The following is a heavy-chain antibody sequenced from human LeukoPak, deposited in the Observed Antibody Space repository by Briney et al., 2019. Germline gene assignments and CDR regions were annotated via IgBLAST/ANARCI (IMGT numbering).Heavy chain of an antibody. J-gene: IGHJ4*02. CDR2: ISGSGGST. Sequence: QTGGSLRLSCAASGFTFSSYAISWVRQAPGKGLEWVSAISGSGGSTYYADSVKGRFTISRDNSKTTLYLQMNSLRAEDTAIYYCAKVRKVGTAMVTPYFDYWGQGTLVTVSS. V-gene: IGHV3-23*01. CDR1: GFTFSSYA. D-gene: IGHD5-18*01. CDR3: AKVRKVGTAMVTPYFDY.